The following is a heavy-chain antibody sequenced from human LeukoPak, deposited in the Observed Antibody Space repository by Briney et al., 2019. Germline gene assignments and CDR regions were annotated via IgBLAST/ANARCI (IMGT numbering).Heavy chain of an antibody. D-gene: IGHD1-26*01. Sequence: GGSLRLSCAASEFTFNNYWMHWVRQAPGKGLVWVSRINSDGSHTDYADSVKGRFTISRDNAKNMLYLQMNSLRAEDTAVYYCASHSTFVGGATESIDYWGQGTLVTVSS. CDR3: ASHSTFVGGATESIDY. J-gene: IGHJ4*02. CDR1: EFTFNNYW. V-gene: IGHV3-74*01. CDR2: INSDGSHT.